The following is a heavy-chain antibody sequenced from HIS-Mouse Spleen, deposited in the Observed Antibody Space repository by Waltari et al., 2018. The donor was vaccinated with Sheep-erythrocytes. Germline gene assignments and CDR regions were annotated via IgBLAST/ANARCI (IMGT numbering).Heavy chain of an antibody. CDR2: SSSSSSYI. J-gene: IGHJ4*02. CDR3: ARASIFGVVRGFDY. V-gene: IGHV3-21*01. Sequence: EVQLVESGGGLVKPGGSLRLSCAASGFTFSSYSMNWVRQAPGKGVEWVASSSSSSSYIYYADSVKGRFTISRDNAKNSLYLQMNSLRAEDTAVYYCARASIFGVVRGFDYWGQGTLVTVSS. CDR1: GFTFSSYS. D-gene: IGHD3-3*01.